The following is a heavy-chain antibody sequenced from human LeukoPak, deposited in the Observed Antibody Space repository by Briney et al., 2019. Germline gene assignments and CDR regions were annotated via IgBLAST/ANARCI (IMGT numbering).Heavy chain of an antibody. Sequence: GGSLRLSCAASEFSFSAYAMNWVRQAPGKGLEWISYISRSSTTMYYADSVEGRFTISRDNTKNSLYLQMSSLRAEDTAVYYCARGARAILESEKYYGMDVWGQGTTVTVSS. J-gene: IGHJ6*02. CDR3: ARGARAILESEKYYGMDV. CDR1: EFSFSAYA. D-gene: IGHD3-16*01. CDR2: ISRSSTTM. V-gene: IGHV3-48*04.